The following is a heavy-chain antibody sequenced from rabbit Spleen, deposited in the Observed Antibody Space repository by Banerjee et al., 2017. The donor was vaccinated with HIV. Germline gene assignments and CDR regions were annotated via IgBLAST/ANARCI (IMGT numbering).Heavy chain of an antibody. Sequence: QEQLVESGGGLVKPGASLTLTCKASGFSFSNKAVMCWVRQAPGKGLEWIACINAVTGKAVYASWAKDRLTFSKTSSSTVTLQMTSLTAADTATYLCERELDGVIGWNFGWWGQGPLVTVS. CDR1: GFSFSNKAV. D-gene: IGHD4-1*01. CDR3: ERELDGVIGWNFGW. J-gene: IGHJ3*01. CDR2: INAVTGKA. V-gene: IGHV1S45*01.